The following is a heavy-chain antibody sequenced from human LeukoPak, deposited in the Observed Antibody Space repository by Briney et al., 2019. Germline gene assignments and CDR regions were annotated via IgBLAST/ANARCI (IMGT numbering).Heavy chain of an antibody. Sequence: SVKVSCKASGGTFSSYAISWVRQAPGQGLEWMGRIIPILGIANYAQKFQGRVTITADKSTSTAYMELSSLRSEDTAVYYCARSYYGSGRPQTMDVWGQRTTVTVSS. CDR2: IIPILGIA. V-gene: IGHV1-69*04. CDR1: GGTFSSYA. J-gene: IGHJ6*02. D-gene: IGHD3-10*01. CDR3: ARSYYGSGRPQTMDV.